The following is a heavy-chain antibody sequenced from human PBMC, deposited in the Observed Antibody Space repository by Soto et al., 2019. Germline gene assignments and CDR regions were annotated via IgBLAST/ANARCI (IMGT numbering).Heavy chain of an antibody. Sequence: QVQLQESGPGLVKPSETLSLTCTVSGGSISSYYWSWIRQPPGKGLEWIGYIYYSGSTNYNPSLTSRVTISVDTSNNPFSLKLSSVTAADTAVYYCARVWGGAFAIWGQGTMVTVSS. CDR3: ARVWGGAFAI. J-gene: IGHJ3*02. V-gene: IGHV4-59*01. CDR2: IYYSGST. D-gene: IGHD3-10*01. CDR1: GGSISSYY.